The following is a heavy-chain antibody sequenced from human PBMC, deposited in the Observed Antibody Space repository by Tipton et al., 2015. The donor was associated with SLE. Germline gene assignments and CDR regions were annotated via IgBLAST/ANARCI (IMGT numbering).Heavy chain of an antibody. CDR3: ARGISSGWWNY. CDR2: INHSGST. D-gene: IGHD6-19*01. J-gene: IGHJ4*02. CDR1: GGTFSGYH. Sequence: TLSLTCAVYGGTFSGYHWTWIRQTPGKGLEWIGEINHSGSTNYNPSLKSRVTISVDTSKNQFSLKLSSVTAADTAVYYCARGISSGWWNYWGQGNLVTVSS. V-gene: IGHV4-34*01.